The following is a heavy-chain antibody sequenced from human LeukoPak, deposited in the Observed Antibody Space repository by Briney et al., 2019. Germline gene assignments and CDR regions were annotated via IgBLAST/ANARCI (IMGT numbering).Heavy chain of an antibody. J-gene: IGHJ3*02. D-gene: IGHD1-1*01. V-gene: IGHV3-30*02. CDR3: AADGGEENDDAFDI. CDR2: IWNDGNDK. Sequence: GGSLRLSCEASGFTFSSYGMRWVRQAPGKGLERVAGIWNDGNDKYYADSVKGRFIISRDNSKNTLYLQMNSLRAEDTAVYYCAADGGEENDDAFDIWGQGTMVTVSS. CDR1: GFTFSSYG.